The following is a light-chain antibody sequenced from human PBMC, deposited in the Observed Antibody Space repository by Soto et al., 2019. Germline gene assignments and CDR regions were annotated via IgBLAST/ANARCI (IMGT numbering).Light chain of an antibody. J-gene: IGKJ1*01. CDR1: QSVRSNY. Sequence: EIVLTQSPGTLSLSPGERATLTCRASQSVRSNYLAWYQQKPGQAPRPLIYNSSTRATGIPDRFSGSGSGTDFTLTISRLEPADFAIYYCQQYRDLPQTFGQGTQVEIK. V-gene: IGKV3-20*01. CDR2: NSS. CDR3: QQYRDLPQT.